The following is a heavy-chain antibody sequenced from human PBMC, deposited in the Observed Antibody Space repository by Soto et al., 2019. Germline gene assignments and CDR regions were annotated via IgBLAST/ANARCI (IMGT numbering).Heavy chain of an antibody. V-gene: IGHV4-59*01. CDR3: AKYTGYESLFYFDS. J-gene: IGHJ4*01. D-gene: IGHD5-12*01. CDR2: IFYAGAI. CDR1: GGSISSDY. Sequence: SETLSLTCIVSGGSISSDYWGWIRQPPGKGLEWIGYIFYAGAINYNPSLKSRVTISIDAFEKQFSLNLTSVTAADTAFYYCAKYTGYESLFYFDSWGRGLQVTVSS.